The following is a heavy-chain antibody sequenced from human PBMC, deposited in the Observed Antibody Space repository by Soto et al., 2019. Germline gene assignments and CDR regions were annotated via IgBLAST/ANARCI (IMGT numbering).Heavy chain of an antibody. CDR1: GASFTRYS. CDR3: ARPDEGGYSSDHHYYYALDV. V-gene: IGHV1-69*01. Sequence: QVHLLQSGAEVKKPGSSVKVSCTASGASFTRYSLSWVRQAPGQGVEWVGGIVPIFGITNYAQRFQGRVKITADESTKTASMELSSLSSDDTAVYYCARPDEGGYSSDHHYYYALDVWGQGTSVTVTS. D-gene: IGHD3-22*01. J-gene: IGHJ6*02. CDR2: IVPIFGIT.